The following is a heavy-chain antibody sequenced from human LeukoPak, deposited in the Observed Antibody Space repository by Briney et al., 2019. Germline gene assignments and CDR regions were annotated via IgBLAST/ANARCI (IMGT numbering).Heavy chain of an antibody. CDR1: GFTFSSYW. Sequence: GGSLRLSCAASGFTFSSYWMHWVRQAPGKGLVWVSRINSDGSSTSYAGSVKGRFTISRDNAKNTLYLQMNSLRAEDTAVYYCARRTVVGTLDYWGQGTLVTVSS. J-gene: IGHJ4*02. D-gene: IGHD6-13*01. CDR3: ARRTVVGTLDY. V-gene: IGHV3-74*01. CDR2: INSDGSST.